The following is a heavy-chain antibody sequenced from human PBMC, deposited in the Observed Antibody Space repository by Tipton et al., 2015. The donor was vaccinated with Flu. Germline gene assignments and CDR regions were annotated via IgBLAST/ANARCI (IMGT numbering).Heavy chain of an antibody. Sequence: TLSLTCTVSGYSISSGFYWGWIRQPPGKGLEWIGNIYRSGGTFYNPSLKSRVTISVDTSKNQFSLKLSSVTAADTAVYYCARGDGYNFDYWGQGTLVTVSS. CDR3: ARGDGYNFDY. V-gene: IGHV4-38-2*02. CDR1: GYSISSGFY. J-gene: IGHJ4*02. D-gene: IGHD5-24*01. CDR2: IYRSGGT.